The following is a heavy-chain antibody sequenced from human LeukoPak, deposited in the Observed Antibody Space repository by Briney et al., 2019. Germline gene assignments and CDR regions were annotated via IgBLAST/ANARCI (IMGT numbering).Heavy chain of an antibody. CDR2: ISAYNGNT. Sequence: ASVKVSCKASGYTFTSYGISWVRQAPGQGLEWMGWISAYNGNTNYAQRLQGRVTMTTDTSTSTAYMELRSLRSDDTAVYYCARAQWLVRLPDYWGQGTLVTVSS. CDR3: ARAQWLVRLPDY. V-gene: IGHV1-18*01. D-gene: IGHD6-19*01. J-gene: IGHJ4*02. CDR1: GYTFTSYG.